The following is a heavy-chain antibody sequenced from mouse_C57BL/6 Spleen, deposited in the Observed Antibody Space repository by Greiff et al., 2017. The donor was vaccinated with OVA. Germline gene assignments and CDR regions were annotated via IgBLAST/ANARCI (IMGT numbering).Heavy chain of an antibody. CDR3: ARGDGYSYYLDY. V-gene: IGHV1-61*01. J-gene: IGHJ2*01. Sequence: QVQLQQPGAELVRPGSSVKLSCKASGYTFTSYWMDWVKQRPGQGLEWIGNIYPSDSETHYNQKFKDKATLTVDKSSSTAYMQLSSLTSEDSAVYYCARGDGYSYYLDYWGQGTTLTVSS. D-gene: IGHD2-3*01. CDR2: IYPSDSET. CDR1: GYTFTSYW.